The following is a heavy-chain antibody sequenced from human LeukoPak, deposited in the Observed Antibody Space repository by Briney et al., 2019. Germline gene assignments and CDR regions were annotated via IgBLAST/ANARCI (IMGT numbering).Heavy chain of an antibody. CDR3: AAGSGSYRDWFDP. V-gene: IGHV3-21*01. CDR1: GFTFSSYS. CDR2: ISSSSSYI. Sequence: GSLRLSCAASGFTFSSYSMNWVRQAPGKGLEWVSSISSSSSYICYADSVKGRFTISRDNAKNSLYLQMNSLRAEDTAVYYCAAGSGSYRDWFDPWGQGTLVTVSS. J-gene: IGHJ5*02. D-gene: IGHD3-10*01.